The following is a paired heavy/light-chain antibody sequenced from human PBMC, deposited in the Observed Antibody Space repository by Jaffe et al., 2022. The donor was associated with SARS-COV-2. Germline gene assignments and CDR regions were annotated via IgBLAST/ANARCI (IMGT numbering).Heavy chain of an antibody. V-gene: IGHV3-23*04. CDR3: AKNQLSVVTAPIDI. Sequence: EVQLVESGGGLIQPGGSLRLSCVVSGFNVYSNYMNWVRQAPGKGLEWVSGISDSGGSTYSADSVKGRFTISRDNSKSILFLQMNSLRVDDTALYYCAKNQLSVVTAPIDIWGQGTMVTVSS. J-gene: IGHJ3*02. D-gene: IGHD2-21*02. CDR2: ISDSGGST. CDR1: GFNVYSNY.
Light chain of an antibody. CDR1: SSDVGGYDY. J-gene: IGLJ2*01. CDR3: TSYRLGTIVL. CDR2: DVS. V-gene: IGLV2-14*03. Sequence: QSALTQPAFVSGSPGQSITISCTGASSDVGGYDYVSWYQQHPGKAPKLMISDVSSRPSGVSSRFSGSKSGNTASLTISGLQAEDEATYYCTSYRLGTIVLFGGGTKLTVL.